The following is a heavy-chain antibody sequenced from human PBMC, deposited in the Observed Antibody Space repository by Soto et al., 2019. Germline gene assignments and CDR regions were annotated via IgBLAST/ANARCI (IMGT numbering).Heavy chain of an antibody. CDR2: LGPDGRNT. J-gene: IGHJ4*02. Sequence: GGSLRLSCVASEFSFSRYAMTWVRQAAGKGLQWVAGLGPDGRNTFYGESVRGRFTISRDNSRNTLYLQMSSLRAEDTAVYFCVKQMTTWTDSFFDFWGQGIQVTVSS. D-gene: IGHD4-17*01. CDR1: EFSFSRYA. V-gene: IGHV3-23*01. CDR3: VKQMTTWTDSFFDF.